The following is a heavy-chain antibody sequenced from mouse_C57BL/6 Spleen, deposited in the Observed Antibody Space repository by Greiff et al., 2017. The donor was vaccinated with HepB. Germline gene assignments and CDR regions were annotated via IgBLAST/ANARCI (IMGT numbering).Heavy chain of an antibody. V-gene: IGHV3-6*01. Sequence: EVQLVESGPGLVKPSQSLSLTCSVTGYSITSGYYWNWIRQFPGNKLEWMGYISYDGSNNYNPSLKNRISITRDTSKNQFFLKLNSVTTEDTATYYCARRHYYAMDYWGQGTSVTVSS. J-gene: IGHJ4*01. CDR3: ARRHYYAMDY. CDR1: GYSITSGYY. CDR2: ISYDGSN.